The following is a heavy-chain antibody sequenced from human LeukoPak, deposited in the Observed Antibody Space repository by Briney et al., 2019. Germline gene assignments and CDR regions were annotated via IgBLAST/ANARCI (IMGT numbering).Heavy chain of an antibody. Sequence: SSETLSLTCTVSDGSIKTNYWWTWVRQPPGKGLEWIGETWHSGSSTNYNPSLKSRVTISVDKPKSQFSLKLTSVTAADTAIYYCARGNEYTWWQWSQGTLVTVSS. CDR3: ARGNEYTWWQ. CDR1: DGSIKTNYW. CDR2: TWHSGSST. V-gene: IGHV4-4*02. D-gene: IGHD2-15*01. J-gene: IGHJ4*02.